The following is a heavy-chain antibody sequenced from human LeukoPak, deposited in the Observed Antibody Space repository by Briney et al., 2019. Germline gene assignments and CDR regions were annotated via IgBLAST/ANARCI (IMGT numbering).Heavy chain of an antibody. CDR2: ISSSSSYI. Sequence: PGGSLRLSCAASGFTFSSYSMNWVRQAPGKGLEWVSSISSSSSYIYYADSVKGRFTISRDNAKNSLYLQMNSLRAEDTAVYYCARFDYGDYAGAGDYWGQGTLVTVSS. CDR3: ARFDYGDYAGAGDY. J-gene: IGHJ4*02. D-gene: IGHD4-17*01. CDR1: GFTFSSYS. V-gene: IGHV3-21*01.